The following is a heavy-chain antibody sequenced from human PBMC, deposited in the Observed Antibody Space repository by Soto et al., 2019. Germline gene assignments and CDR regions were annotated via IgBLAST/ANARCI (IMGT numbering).Heavy chain of an antibody. D-gene: IGHD4-17*01. CDR1: GGTFSSYT. J-gene: IGHJ1*01. CDR3: ARTYGDYDEYFQH. Sequence: QVQLVQSGAEVKKPGSSVKVSCKASGGTFSSYTISWVRQAPGQGLEWMGRIIPILGIANYAQKFQGRVTITADKSTSTAYMELSSLRSEDTAVYYCARTYGDYDEYFQHWGQGTLVTVSS. V-gene: IGHV1-69*02. CDR2: IIPILGIA.